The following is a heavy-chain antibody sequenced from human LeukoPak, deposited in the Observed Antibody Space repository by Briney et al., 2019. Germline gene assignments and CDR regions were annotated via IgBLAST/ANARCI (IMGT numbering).Heavy chain of an antibody. J-gene: IGHJ5*02. D-gene: IGHD3-10*01. V-gene: IGHV1-18*01. Sequence: ASVKVSCKASGYTFTSYGISWVRQAPGQGLEWMGWISAYNGNTNYAQKLQGRVTMTIDTSTSTAYMELRSLRSDDTAVYYCARGSLYYGSGSSSNWFDPWGQGTLVTVSS. CDR3: ARGSLYYGSGSSSNWFDP. CDR2: ISAYNGNT. CDR1: GYTFTSYG.